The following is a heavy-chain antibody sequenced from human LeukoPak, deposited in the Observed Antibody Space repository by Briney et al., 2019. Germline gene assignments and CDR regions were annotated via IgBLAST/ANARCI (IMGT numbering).Heavy chain of an antibody. D-gene: IGHD1-7*01. CDR3: ATGNYNRPFDY. V-gene: IGHV3-23*01. Sequence: GGTLRLSCAASGFTFSSYGMSWVRQAPGKGLEWVSAISGSGGSTYYADSVKGRFTISRDNSKNTLYLQLNSLRAEDTAVYYCATGNYNRPFDYWGQGTLVTVSS. CDR1: GFTFSSYG. J-gene: IGHJ4*02. CDR2: ISGSGGST.